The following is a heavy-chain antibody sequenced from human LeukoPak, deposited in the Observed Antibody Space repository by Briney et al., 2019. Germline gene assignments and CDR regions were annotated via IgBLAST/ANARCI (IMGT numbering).Heavy chain of an antibody. Sequence: ASVKVSCKASGYTFTSYDINWVRQATGQGLEWMGWMNPNSGNTGYAQKFQGRVTITRNTSISTAYMELSSLRSEDTAVYYCAVLSSGSYLVSVDYWGQGTLVTVSS. J-gene: IGHJ4*02. CDR2: MNPNSGNT. CDR1: GYTFTSYD. D-gene: IGHD1-26*01. CDR3: AVLSSGSYLVSVDY. V-gene: IGHV1-8*03.